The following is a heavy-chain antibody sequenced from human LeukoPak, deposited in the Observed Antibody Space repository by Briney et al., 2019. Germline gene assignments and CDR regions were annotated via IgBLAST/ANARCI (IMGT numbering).Heavy chain of an antibody. V-gene: IGHV3-49*04. J-gene: IGHJ6*02. Sequence: GGSLRLSCTGSGFTFGDHAMSWVRQAPGKGLEWVGSIRSKAYRGTTEYAASVKGRFTISRDDSASIAYLQMNSLRTEDTAVYYCARGPIQLWIHNAMDVWGQGTTVTVSS. CDR3: ARGPIQLWIHNAMDV. CDR2: IRSKAYRGTT. D-gene: IGHD5-18*01. CDR1: GFTFGDHA.